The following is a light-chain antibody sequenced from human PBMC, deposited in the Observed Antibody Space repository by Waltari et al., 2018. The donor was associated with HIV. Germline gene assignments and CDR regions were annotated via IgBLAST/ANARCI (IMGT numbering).Light chain of an antibody. J-gene: IGLJ1*01. V-gene: IGLV2-14*01. CDR3: SSYASSSTPYV. CDR2: EVS. CDR1: SSDAGGYNS. Sequence: QSALTQPASVAGSPGQSITISCTGTSSDAGGYNSVSWYQQHPGTAPKLMIYEVSNRPSGVSNRLSGSKSGNTASLTISGLQAEDEADYYCSSYASSSTPYVFGTGTKVTVL.